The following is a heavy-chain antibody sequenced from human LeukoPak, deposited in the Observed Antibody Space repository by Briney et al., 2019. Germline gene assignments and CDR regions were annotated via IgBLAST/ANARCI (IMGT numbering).Heavy chain of an antibody. Sequence: GGSLRLSCTASGFTFGDYAMSWVRQAPGKGLEWVGLIRSKAYGGTTEYAASVKGRFTISRDDSKSIAYLQMNSLKTEDTAVYYCTRAYDSSGYYRYFDYWGQGTLVTVSS. CDR2: IRSKAYGGTT. J-gene: IGHJ4*02. D-gene: IGHD3-22*01. CDR1: GFTFGDYA. V-gene: IGHV3-49*04. CDR3: TRAYDSSGYYRYFDY.